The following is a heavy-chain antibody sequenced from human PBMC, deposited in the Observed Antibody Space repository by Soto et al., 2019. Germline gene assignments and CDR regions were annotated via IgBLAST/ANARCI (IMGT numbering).Heavy chain of an antibody. CDR3: VREKWGSGSRWLDP. Sequence: QVQVVQSGAEEKKPGASVKVSCKASGYTYISYSMHWVRQAPGQRLEWMGWINVGNGNTKYSQNFQGRVTINQDTSASTAYMELSSLTSEDTAVYYCVREKWGSGSRWLDPWGQGTLVTVSS. V-gene: IGHV1-3*05. D-gene: IGHD6-19*01. J-gene: IGHJ5*02. CDR2: INVGNGNT. CDR1: GYTYISYS.